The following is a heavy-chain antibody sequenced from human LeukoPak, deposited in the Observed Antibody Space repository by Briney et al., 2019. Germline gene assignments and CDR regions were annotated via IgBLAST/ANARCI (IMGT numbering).Heavy chain of an antibody. CDR2: IYHSGST. D-gene: IGHD4-17*01. Sequence: SETLSLTCNVSGGSISSGGYYWSWIRQAPGKGLEWIGYIYHSGSTYYNPSLKSRVTISVDRSKNQFSLKLSSVTAADTAVYYCARDLRSGDYVTFDYWGQGTLVTVSS. CDR3: ARDLRSGDYVTFDY. V-gene: IGHV4-30-2*01. J-gene: IGHJ4*02. CDR1: GGSISSGGYY.